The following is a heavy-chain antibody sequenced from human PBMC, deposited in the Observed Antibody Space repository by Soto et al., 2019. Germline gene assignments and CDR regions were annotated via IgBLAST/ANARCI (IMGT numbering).Heavy chain of an antibody. CDR2: SQYSGGT. CDR1: GGSMSSSPYS. D-gene: IGHD3-10*01. CDR3: AXXYASGHI. Sequence: QLQLQESGPGLVRPSDTLSLTCTVSGGSMSSSPYSWAWIRQSPGKGLEYIGSSQYSGGTYYNPSLTSRXTIXXXXXXXXXXXXXXXXXXXXXXXXXXAXXYASGHIWGRGTLVTVSS. J-gene: IGHJ4*02. V-gene: IGHV4-39*01.